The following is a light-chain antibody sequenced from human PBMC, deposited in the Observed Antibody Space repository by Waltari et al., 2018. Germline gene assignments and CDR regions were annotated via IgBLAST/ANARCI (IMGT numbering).Light chain of an antibody. V-gene: IGLV2-11*01. J-gene: IGLJ2*01. CDR2: DVS. Sequence: QSALTQPRSVSGSPGQSVTISCTGTSSDIGGYDYVSWYHQHPGKAPKLMIYDVSKRPSGFPDRFSGSKSGNTASLTISGLQAEDEADYYCCSYAGSVVFGRGTKLTVL. CDR3: CSYAGSVV. CDR1: SSDIGGYDY.